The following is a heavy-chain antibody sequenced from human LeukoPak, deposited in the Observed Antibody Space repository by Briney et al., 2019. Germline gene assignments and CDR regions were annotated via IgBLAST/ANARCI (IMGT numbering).Heavy chain of an antibody. J-gene: IGHJ4*02. CDR1: GGSISSSSYY. Sequence: PSETLSLTCTVSGGSISSSSYYWGWIRQPPGKGLEWIGSIYYSGSTYYNPSLKSRVTISVDTSKNQFSLKLSSVTAADTAVYYCAREAAAGRYFDYWGQGTLVTVSS. CDR3: AREAAAGRYFDY. CDR2: IYYSGST. V-gene: IGHV4-39*01. D-gene: IGHD6-13*01.